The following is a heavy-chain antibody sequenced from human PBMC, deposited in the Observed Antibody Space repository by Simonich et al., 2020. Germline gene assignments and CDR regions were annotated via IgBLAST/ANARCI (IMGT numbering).Heavy chain of an antibody. D-gene: IGHD1-26*01. Sequence: EVQLVESGGGLVKPGGSLRLSCAASGFTFSSHSMNWDRQAPGKGLEWVSSIRSSSNYIYYADSVKGRFTISRDNAKNSLYLQMNSLRAEDTAVYYCARGIVGASGAFDIWGQGTMVTVSS. J-gene: IGHJ3*02. V-gene: IGHV3-21*01. CDR1: GFTFSSHS. CDR2: IRSSSNYI. CDR3: ARGIVGASGAFDI.